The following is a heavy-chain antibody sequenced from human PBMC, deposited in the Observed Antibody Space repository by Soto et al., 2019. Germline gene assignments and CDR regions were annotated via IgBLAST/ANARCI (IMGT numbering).Heavy chain of an antibody. J-gene: IGHJ6*02. D-gene: IGHD2-2*01. V-gene: IGHV4-39*01. CDR1: GGSIRSGPYS. CDR3: ARLGGYCTITSCYGYYGMDG. Sequence: QLQLQESGPGLVKPSETLSLTCTVSGGSIRSGPYSCVWIRQPPGKGLEWIGTFSYSGSTYYNPSLESRVTISVDTSKNQFSLKVSSGPDADTAVYYFARLGGYCTITSCYGYYGMDGWGQGTTVTVSS. CDR2: FSYSGST.